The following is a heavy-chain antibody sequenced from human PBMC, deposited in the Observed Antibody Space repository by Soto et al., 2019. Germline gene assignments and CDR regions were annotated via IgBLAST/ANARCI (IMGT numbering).Heavy chain of an antibody. CDR3: AKEGYVSGFL. D-gene: IGHD3-10*01. CDR1: GFTVSTHA. J-gene: IGHJ4*02. Sequence: EVQLLESGGGLVQPGGSLRLSCAFSGFTVSTHAIIWVRQGPGKGLEWVSGMSSVGSTYYADSVKGRFTISRDNPNNALYLQMNSLRADDTAIYYCAKEGYVSGFLWGQGTLVTVSS. CDR2: MSSVGST. V-gene: IGHV3-23*01.